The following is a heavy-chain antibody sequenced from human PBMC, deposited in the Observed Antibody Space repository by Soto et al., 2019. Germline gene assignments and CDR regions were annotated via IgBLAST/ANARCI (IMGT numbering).Heavy chain of an antibody. Sequence: GGSLRLSCAASGFTFSSYAMHWVRQAPGKGLEWVAVISYDGSNKYYADSVKGRFTISRDNSKNTLYLQMNSLRAEDTAVYYCARGANFWSGYDTFDYWGQGTLVTVS. CDR2: ISYDGSNK. CDR1: GFTFSSYA. CDR3: ARGANFWSGYDTFDY. V-gene: IGHV3-30-3*01. J-gene: IGHJ4*02. D-gene: IGHD3-3*01.